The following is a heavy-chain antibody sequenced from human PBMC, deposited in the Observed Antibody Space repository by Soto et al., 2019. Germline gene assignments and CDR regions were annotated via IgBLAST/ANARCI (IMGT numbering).Heavy chain of an antibody. CDR2: ISYDGSNK. CDR3: ARRGRTLPHYSYYMDV. Sequence: GGSLRLSCAASGFTFSSYAMHWVRQAPGKGLEWVEVISYDGSNKYYADSVKGRFTISRDNSNNTLYLQMSSLRAEDTALYYCARRGRTLPHYSYYMDVWGKGTTVTVSS. V-gene: IGHV3-30-3*01. J-gene: IGHJ6*03. CDR1: GFTFSSYA.